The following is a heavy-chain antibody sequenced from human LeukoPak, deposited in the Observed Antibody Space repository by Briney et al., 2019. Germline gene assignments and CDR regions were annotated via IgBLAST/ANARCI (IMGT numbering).Heavy chain of an antibody. CDR3: ARSAMVRGITNWFDP. CDR2: IYPGDSDT. J-gene: IGHJ5*02. Sequence: GESLKISCKGSGYSFTSYWIGWVRQMPGKGLEWMGIIYPGDSDTRYSPSFQGQVTISADKSISTAYPQWSSLKASDTAMYYCARSAMVRGITNWFDPWGQGTLVTVSS. CDR1: GYSFTSYW. D-gene: IGHD3-10*01. V-gene: IGHV5-51*01.